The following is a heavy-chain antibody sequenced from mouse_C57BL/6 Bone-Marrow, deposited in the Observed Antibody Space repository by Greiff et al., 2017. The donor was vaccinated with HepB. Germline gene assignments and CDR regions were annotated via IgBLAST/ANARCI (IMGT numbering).Heavy chain of an antibody. CDR1: GYSFTGYY. CDR3: ARGEYYGADFDV. V-gene: IGHV1-42*01. CDR2: INPSTGGT. J-gene: IGHJ1*03. Sequence: VQLQQSGPELVKPGASVKISCKASGYSFTGYYMNWVKQSPEKSLEWIGEINPSTGGTTYNQKFKAKATLTVDKSSSTAYMQLKSLTSEDSAVYYCARGEYYGADFDVWGTGTTVTVSA. D-gene: IGHD1-1*01.